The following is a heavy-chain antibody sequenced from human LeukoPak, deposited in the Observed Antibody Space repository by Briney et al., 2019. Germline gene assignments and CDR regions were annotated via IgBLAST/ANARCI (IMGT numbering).Heavy chain of an antibody. J-gene: IGHJ5*02. D-gene: IGHD3-9*01. Sequence: PSETLSLTCTVSGGSISSGVSYWGWVRQPPGKGLEWIGEINHSGSTNYNPSLKSRVTISVDTSKNQFSLKLSSVTAADTAVYYCARAPPLRYFDWPGIGAGWFDPWGQGTLVTVSS. CDR2: INHSGST. CDR3: ARAPPLRYFDWPGIGAGWFDP. CDR1: GGSISSGVSY. V-gene: IGHV4-39*07.